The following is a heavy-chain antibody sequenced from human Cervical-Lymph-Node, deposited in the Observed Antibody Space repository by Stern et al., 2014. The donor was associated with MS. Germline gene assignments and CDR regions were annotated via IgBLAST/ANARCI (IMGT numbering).Heavy chain of an antibody. V-gene: IGHV3-7*01. CDR2: INEDGSQK. J-gene: IGHJ4*02. CDR3: ARDLAPGIRGYYA. D-gene: IGHD1-26*01. CDR1: GFTFSNYW. Sequence: EVQLVESGGGLVQPGESLRLSCAASGFTFSNYWMYWVRQAPGKGLEWVASINEDGSQKYYGDSVKGRFTISRDNAKNSLYLQMVSLGAEDTAVYYCARDLAPGIRGYYAWGQGTLVTVSS.